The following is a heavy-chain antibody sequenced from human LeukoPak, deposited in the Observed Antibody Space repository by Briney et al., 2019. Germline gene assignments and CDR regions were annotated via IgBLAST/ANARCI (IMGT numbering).Heavy chain of an antibody. CDR1: GGSFSDYY. D-gene: IGHD3-10*01. V-gene: IGHV4-59*01. CDR2: IYYSGST. Sequence: SETLSLTCAVYGGSFSDYYWSWIRQPPGKGLEWIGYIYYSGSTNYNPSLKSRVTISVDTSKNQFSLKLSSVTAADTAVYYCALGSFRFGEEYWGQGTLVTVSS. J-gene: IGHJ4*02. CDR3: ALGSFRFGEEY.